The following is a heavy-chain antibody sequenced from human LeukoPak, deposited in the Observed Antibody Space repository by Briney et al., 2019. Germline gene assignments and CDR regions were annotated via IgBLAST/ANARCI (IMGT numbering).Heavy chain of an antibody. J-gene: IGHJ5*02. CDR1: GFTFSSYA. Sequence: AGGSLRLSCAASGFTFSSYAMTWVRQAPGKGLEWVSSISGSGGSTYYADSVKGRFTISKDNSKNTLYMQMNSLRAEDTAVYYCAKAGGYCSGTSCYRNGFDPWGQGTLVTVSS. CDR2: ISGSGGST. D-gene: IGHD2-2*03. CDR3: AKAGGYCSGTSCYRNGFDP. V-gene: IGHV3-23*01.